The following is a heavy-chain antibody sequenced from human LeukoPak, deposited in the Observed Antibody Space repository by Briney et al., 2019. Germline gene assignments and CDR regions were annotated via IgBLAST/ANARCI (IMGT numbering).Heavy chain of an antibody. CDR3: ARTRRHYYGSGRNLTPWPAGMDV. CDR1: GGSINGYH. Sequence: SETLSLTCSVSGGSINGYHWSWIRQPPGKGLEYIGFIYYSGSTNYNPSLKSRVTISVDTSKSQFSLTLTSVTAADTAVYYCARTRRHYYGSGRNLTPWPAGMDVWGQGTTVTVS. D-gene: IGHD3-10*01. J-gene: IGHJ6*02. CDR2: IYYSGST. V-gene: IGHV4-59*01.